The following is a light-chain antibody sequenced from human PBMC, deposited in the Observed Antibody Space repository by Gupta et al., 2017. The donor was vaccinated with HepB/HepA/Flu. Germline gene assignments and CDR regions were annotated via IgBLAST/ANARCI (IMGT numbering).Light chain of an antibody. CDR2: ANN. CDR3: QSYDTSLTSWV. CDR1: SSNIVAAYD. V-gene: IGLV1-40*01. J-gene: IGLJ3*02. Sequence: QSVLTQPPSVSAAPGQRVNLSCTGSSSNIVAAYDVHWYHQVPGTAPKLLIYANNNRPSGVSDRFSGSKSGTSASLAITGLQAEDEAVYYCQSYDTSLTSWVFGGGTKLTVL.